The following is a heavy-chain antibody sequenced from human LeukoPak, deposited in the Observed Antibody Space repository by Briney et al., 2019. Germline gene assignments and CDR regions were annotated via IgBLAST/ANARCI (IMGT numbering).Heavy chain of an antibody. CDR2: ISGSGGST. CDR3: AKTYYDSWSGYFSGEHFDY. J-gene: IGHJ4*02. D-gene: IGHD3-3*01. V-gene: IGHV3-23*01. CDR1: GFTFSSYA. Sequence: GGSLRLSCAASGFTFSSYAMSWVRQAPGKGLEWVSAISGSGGSTYYADSVKGRFTISRDNSKNTLYLQMNSLRAEDTAVYYCAKTYYDSWSGYFSGEHFDYWGQGTLVTVSS.